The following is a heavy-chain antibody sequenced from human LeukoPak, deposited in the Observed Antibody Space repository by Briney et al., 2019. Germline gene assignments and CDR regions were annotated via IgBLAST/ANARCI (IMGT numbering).Heavy chain of an antibody. V-gene: IGHV3-23*01. CDR3: ASPGAAAANGMDV. CDR1: GVTFSSYA. J-gene: IGHJ6*02. D-gene: IGHD6-13*01. CDR2: ISGSGGST. Sequence: GGSLRLSCAAAGVTFSSYAMSLVRQAPGKGLEWVSAISGSGGSTYYADSVKGRFTISRDNSKNTLYLQMNSLRAEDTAVYYCASPGAAAANGMDVWGQGTTVTVSS.